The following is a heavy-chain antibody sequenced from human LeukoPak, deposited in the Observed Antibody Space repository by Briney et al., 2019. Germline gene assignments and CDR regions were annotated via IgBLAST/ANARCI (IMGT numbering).Heavy chain of an antibody. J-gene: IGHJ4*02. Sequence: GGSLRLSCAACGFTVNSNDMNGLRQAQGRGLEWVSVIYSGGSKYYPDSVKGRFTISRDNSKNTLYLQMISLRAEDTAVYYCARGRRGARWLVQGIDYWGQGTLVTVSS. CDR2: IYSGGSK. V-gene: IGHV3-53*01. D-gene: IGHD6-19*01. CDR3: ARGRRGARWLVQGIDY. CDR1: GFTVNSND.